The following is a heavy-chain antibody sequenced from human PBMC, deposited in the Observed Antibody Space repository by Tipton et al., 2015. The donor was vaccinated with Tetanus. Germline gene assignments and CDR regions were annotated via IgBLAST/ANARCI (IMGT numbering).Heavy chain of an antibody. CDR3: ARHVNHYYDSSGYPY. CDR2: LDPSDSYT. V-gene: IGHV5-10-1*01. Sequence: QLVQSGAEVKKPGESLRISCKGSGYSFTSYWISWVRQMPGKGLEWMGRLDPSDSYTNYSPSFQGHVTISADKSISTAYLQWSSLKASDTAMYYCARHVNHYYDSSGYPYWGQGTLVTVSS. J-gene: IGHJ4*02. CDR1: GYSFTSYW. D-gene: IGHD3-22*01.